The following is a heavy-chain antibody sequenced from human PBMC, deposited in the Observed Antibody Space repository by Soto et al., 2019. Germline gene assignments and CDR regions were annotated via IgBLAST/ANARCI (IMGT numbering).Heavy chain of an antibody. Sequence: SETLSLTCTVSGGSISSGGYYWSWIRQHPGKGLEWIGYIYYSGSTYYNPSLKSRVTISVDTSKNQFSLKLSSVTAADTAVYYCARSKGYWSSTSCSGYYGMDVWGKGTKVTVSS. J-gene: IGHJ6*04. CDR1: GGSISSGGYY. CDR3: ARSKGYWSSTSCSGYYGMDV. D-gene: IGHD2-2*01. V-gene: IGHV4-31*02. CDR2: IYYSGST.